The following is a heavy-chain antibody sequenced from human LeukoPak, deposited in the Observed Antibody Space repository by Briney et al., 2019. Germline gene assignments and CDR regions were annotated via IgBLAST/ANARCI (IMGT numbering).Heavy chain of an antibody. V-gene: IGHV3-7*01. J-gene: IGHJ4*02. CDR3: ARDYPPGDY. CDR2: INEDGSEK. CDR1: GFTFNNYL. Sequence: GGSLRLSCTASGFTFNNYLMSWVRQAPGKGLEWVANINEDGSEKYYVDSVKGRFTISRDIAKNSLYLQMNSLGSEDTAVYYCARDYPPGDYWGQGTLVTVSS. D-gene: IGHD3-16*02.